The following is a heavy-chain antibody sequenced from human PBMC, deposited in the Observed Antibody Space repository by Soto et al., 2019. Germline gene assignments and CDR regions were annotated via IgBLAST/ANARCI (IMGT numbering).Heavy chain of an antibody. J-gene: IGHJ3*02. CDR2: ISGSGGST. CDR1: GLTFSSYA. D-gene: IGHD3-10*01. V-gene: IGHV3-23*01. CDR3: AKGVSLWFGVPDAFDI. Sequence: PGGSLRLSCAASGLTFSSYAMSWVRQAPGKGLEWVSAISGSGGSTYYADSVKGRFTISRDNSKNTLYLQMNSLRAEDTAVYYCAKGVSLWFGVPDAFDIWGQGTMVTVSS.